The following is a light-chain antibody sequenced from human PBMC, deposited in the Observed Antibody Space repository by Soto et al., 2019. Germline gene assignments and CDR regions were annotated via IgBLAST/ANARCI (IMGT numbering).Light chain of an antibody. J-gene: IGKJ1*01. CDR3: QQSFNLPRT. V-gene: IGKV1-39*01. CDR2: AAS. Sequence: DIHMTHSPSSLSASVGDTITITFLASQSISSSFNWFQHSPVQPPKLLLFAASNLHAGVPPRFSGSGSGTSFSLTIRSLQPEDFATYYCQQSFNLPRTFGPGTKVDIK. CDR1: QSISSS.